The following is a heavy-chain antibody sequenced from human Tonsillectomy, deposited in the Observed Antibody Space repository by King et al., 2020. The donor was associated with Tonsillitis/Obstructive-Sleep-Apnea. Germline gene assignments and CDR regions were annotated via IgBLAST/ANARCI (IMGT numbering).Heavy chain of an antibody. CDR2: INAGNGNT. J-gene: IGHJ5*02. CDR3: ARDVEVVPSAALNWFDP. Sequence: QLVQSGAEVKKPGASVKVSCKASGYTFSSYAMHWVRQAPGQRLEWMGWINAGNGNTKYSQKFQGRVIITRDTSASTAYMELSSLGLEDTAVYYGARDVEVVPSAALNWFDPWGQGTLVTVSS. D-gene: IGHD2-2*01. CDR1: GYTFSSYA. V-gene: IGHV1-3*01.